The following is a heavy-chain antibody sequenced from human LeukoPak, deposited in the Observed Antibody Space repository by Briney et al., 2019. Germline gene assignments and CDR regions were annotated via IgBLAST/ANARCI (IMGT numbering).Heavy chain of an antibody. CDR1: GFTLSSYW. CDR3: ARASQDYAFDY. J-gene: IGHJ4*02. Sequence: GGSLRLSCAASGFTLSSYWMHWVCHAPGRGLVWVSRINSDGSSTSYADSVKGRFTISRDNAKNTLYLQMNSLRAEDTAVYYCARASQDYAFDYWGQGTLVTVSS. D-gene: IGHD3-16*01. CDR2: INSDGSST. V-gene: IGHV3-74*01.